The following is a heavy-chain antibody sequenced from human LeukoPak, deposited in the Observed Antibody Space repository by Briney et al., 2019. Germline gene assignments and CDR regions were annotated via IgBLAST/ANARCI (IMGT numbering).Heavy chain of an antibody. CDR2: INPNSGVT. V-gene: IGHV1-2*02. CDR1: GYTFTDYY. Sequence: ASVKVSCKASGYTFTDYYIHWVRQAPGQGLEWMEWINPNSGVTNYAQNFQGRVTMTRDTSISTAYMELSRLRSDDTAVYYCARATGGYYDYFDYWGQGTLVTVSS. D-gene: IGHD3-22*01. CDR3: ARATGGYYDYFDY. J-gene: IGHJ4*02.